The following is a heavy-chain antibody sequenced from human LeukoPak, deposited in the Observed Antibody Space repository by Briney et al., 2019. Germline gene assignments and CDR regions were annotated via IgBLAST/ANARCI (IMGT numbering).Heavy chain of an antibody. CDR3: ARESPDLY. CDR1: GFTFSSYW. Sequence: PGGSLRLSCAASGFTFSSYWMSWVRQAPGKGPEWVSYISSGSNIIYYADSVKGRFTISRDNAKNSLFLQMNSLREDDTAVYYCARESPDLYWGQGTLVTVSS. J-gene: IGHJ4*02. V-gene: IGHV3-48*02. CDR2: ISSGSNII.